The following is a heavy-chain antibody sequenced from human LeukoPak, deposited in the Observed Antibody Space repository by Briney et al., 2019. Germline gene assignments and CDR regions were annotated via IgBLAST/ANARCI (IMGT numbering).Heavy chain of an antibody. CDR3: ARAYLWELLWFDP. CDR2: IHYSGST. Sequence: SETLSLTCTVSGGSISSGDYYWSWIRQPPGKGLEWIGYIHYSGSTYYNPSLKSRVTISVDTSKNQFSLKLSSVTAADTAVYYCARAYLWELLWFDPWGQGTLVTVSS. V-gene: IGHV4-30-4*01. CDR1: GGSISSGDYY. D-gene: IGHD3-10*01. J-gene: IGHJ5*02.